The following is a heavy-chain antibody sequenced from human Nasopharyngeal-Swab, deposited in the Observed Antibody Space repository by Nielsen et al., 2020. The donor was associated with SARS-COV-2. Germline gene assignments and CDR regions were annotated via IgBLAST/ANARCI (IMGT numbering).Heavy chain of an antibody. J-gene: IGHJ6*02. V-gene: IGHV1-18*01. D-gene: IGHD2-21*02. CDR3: ARAMGSDSLSDWYYYYGMDV. Sequence: ASVKVSCKASGYTFTSYGISWVRQAPGQGLEWMGWISAYNGNTNYAQKLQGRVTMTTDTSTSTAYMELRSLRSDDTAVYYCARAMGSDSLSDWYYYYGMDVWGQGTTVTVSS. CDR1: GYTFTSYG. CDR2: ISAYNGNT.